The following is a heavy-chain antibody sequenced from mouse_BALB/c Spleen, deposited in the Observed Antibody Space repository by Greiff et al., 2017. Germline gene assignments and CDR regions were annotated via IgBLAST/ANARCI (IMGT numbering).Heavy chain of an antibody. D-gene: IGHD2-1*01. CDR3: ASYYGNSPWFAY. CDR1: GFSLTSYG. V-gene: IGHV2-9*02. Sequence: VKLMESGPGLVAPSQSLSITCTVSGFSLTSYGVHWVRQPPGKGLEWLGVIWAGGSTNYNSALMSRLSISKDNSKSQVFLKMNSLQTDDTAMYYCASYYGNSPWFAYWGQGTLVTVSA. CDR2: IWAGGST. J-gene: IGHJ3*01.